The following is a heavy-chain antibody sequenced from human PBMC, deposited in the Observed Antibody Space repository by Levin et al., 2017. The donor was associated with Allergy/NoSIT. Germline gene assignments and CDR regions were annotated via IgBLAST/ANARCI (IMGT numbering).Heavy chain of an antibody. CDR2: VYSGGSA. CDR1: GFAVSSHY. J-gene: IGHJ3*01. V-gene: IGHV3-53*01. CDR3: ARDQFDV. Sequence: AGGSLRLSCAASGFAVSSHYMSWVRQAPGKGLEWVSVVYSGGSAYYADSVKGRFTISRDNSKNTLSLQMNSLRAEDTAIYYCARDQFDVWGQGTMVTVSS.